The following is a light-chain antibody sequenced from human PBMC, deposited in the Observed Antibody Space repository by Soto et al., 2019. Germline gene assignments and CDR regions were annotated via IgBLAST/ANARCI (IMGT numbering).Light chain of an antibody. CDR1: QSVSASH. CDR3: QQRSNWPPIT. CDR2: DAS. Sequence: ELVFAPSPGTLSLSEGERANLSRRGSQSVSASHLAWYQQKPGQAPRLLIYDASNRATGIPARFSGSGSGTDFTLTISSLEPEDFAVYYCQQRSNWPPITFGQGTRLEIK. J-gene: IGKJ5*01. V-gene: IGKV3-11*01.